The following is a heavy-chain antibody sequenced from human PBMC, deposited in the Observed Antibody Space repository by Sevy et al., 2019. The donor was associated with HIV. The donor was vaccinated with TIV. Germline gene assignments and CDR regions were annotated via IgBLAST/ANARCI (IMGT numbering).Heavy chain of an antibody. V-gene: IGHV3-7*01. CDR2: IKQDGSEK. CDR1: GFTFSSYW. J-gene: IGHJ4*02. Sequence: GGSLSLSCAASGFTFSSYWMSWVRQAPGKGLEWVVNIKQDGSEKYYVDSVKGRFTISRDNAKNSLYLQMNSLRAEDTAVYYCATGSSCFDYWGQGTLVTVSS. CDR3: ATGSSCFDY. D-gene: IGHD6-13*01.